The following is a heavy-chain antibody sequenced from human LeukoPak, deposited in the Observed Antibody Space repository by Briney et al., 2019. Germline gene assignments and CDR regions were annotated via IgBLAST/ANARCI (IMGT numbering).Heavy chain of an antibody. V-gene: IGHV1-8*01. CDR1: GYTFTSYD. Sequence: ASVKVSCKASGYTFTSYDINWVRQATGQGLEWMGWMNPNSGNTGYAQKFQGRVTMTRNTSINTAYMELSSLRSEDTAVYYCARVPQTYYYYGMDVWGQGTTVTVSS. CDR3: ARVPQTYYYYGMDV. J-gene: IGHJ6*02. CDR2: MNPNSGNT.